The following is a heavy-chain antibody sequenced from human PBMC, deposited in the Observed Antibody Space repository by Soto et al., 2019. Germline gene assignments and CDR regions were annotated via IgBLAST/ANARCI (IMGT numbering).Heavy chain of an antibody. Sequence: GDSLTLSCKGSGYSFSDNWMGWVRQTPGKGLEWMGIIWPRDSDTRYSPSFQGQVTISVDTSKNQFSLKLSSVTAADTAAYYCARRTSGYSYGENYYGMDVWGQGTTVTVSS. J-gene: IGHJ6*02. D-gene: IGHD5-18*01. CDR2: IWPRDSDT. CDR3: ARRTSGYSYGENYYGMDV. CDR1: GYSFSDNW. V-gene: IGHV5-51*01.